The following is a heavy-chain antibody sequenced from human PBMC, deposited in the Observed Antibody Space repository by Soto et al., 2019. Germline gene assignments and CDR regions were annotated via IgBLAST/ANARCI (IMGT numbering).Heavy chain of an antibody. J-gene: IGHJ4*02. D-gene: IGHD6-19*01. CDR2: IKQDGSEK. V-gene: IGHV3-7*01. Sequence: PGGSLRLSCAASGFTFSSYWMSWVRQAPGKGLEWVANIKQDGSEKYYVDSVKGRFTISRDNAKNSLYLQMNSLRAEDTAVYYCARLEQYSGWYSTPPLTPVDYWGQGTLVTVSS. CDR3: ARLEQYSGWYSTPPLTPVDY. CDR1: GFTFSSYW.